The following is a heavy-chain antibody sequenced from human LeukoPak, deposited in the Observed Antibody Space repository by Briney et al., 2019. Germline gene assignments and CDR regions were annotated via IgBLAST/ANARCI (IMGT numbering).Heavy chain of an antibody. CDR2: ISGSGGTT. CDR3: AKSRSAYPRVDGFDM. Sequence: GGSLRLSCAASGFTFSTYAMSWVRQAPRKGLEWVSAISGSGGTTYNADSVKGRFTISRDNSKSTLYLQMNSLRAEDTALYYCAKSRSAYPRVDGFDMWGQGTMVTVSS. D-gene: IGHD3-3*01. J-gene: IGHJ3*02. V-gene: IGHV3-23*01. CDR1: GFTFSTYA.